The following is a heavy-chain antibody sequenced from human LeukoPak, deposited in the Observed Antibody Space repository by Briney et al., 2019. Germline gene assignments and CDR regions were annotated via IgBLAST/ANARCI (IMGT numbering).Heavy chain of an antibody. CDR1: GFTFSTYG. Sequence: GGSLRLSCAASGFTFSTYGMHWVRQAPGKGLEGVAFIRYDGSNKYYADSVKGRFTISRDNSKNTLYLQMNSLRAEDTAVYYCANRPTVAVAGMGKAFDIWGQGTMVTVSS. V-gene: IGHV3-30*02. J-gene: IGHJ3*02. D-gene: IGHD6-19*01. CDR2: IRYDGSNK. CDR3: ANRPTVAVAGMGKAFDI.